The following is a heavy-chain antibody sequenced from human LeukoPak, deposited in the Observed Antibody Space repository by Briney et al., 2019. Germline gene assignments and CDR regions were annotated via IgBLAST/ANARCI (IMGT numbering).Heavy chain of an antibody. Sequence: PGGSLRLSCAASGFTFSSYAMHWVRQAPGKGLEYVSAISSKGGSTYYANSVKGRLTISRDNSKKRLYLQMGSLRAEDMAVYYCARDQILRSFYYYSGMDVWGKGTTVTVSS. V-gene: IGHV3-64*01. D-gene: IGHD5-12*01. J-gene: IGHJ6*04. CDR3: ARDQILRSFYYYSGMDV. CDR1: GFTFSSYA. CDR2: ISSKGGST.